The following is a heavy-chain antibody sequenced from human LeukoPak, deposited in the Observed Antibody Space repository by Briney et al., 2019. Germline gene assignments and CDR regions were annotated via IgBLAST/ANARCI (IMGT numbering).Heavy chain of an antibody. CDR2: IWYDGSNK. CDR3: ARDKRIPKNAFDI. Sequence: GGSLRLSCAASGFTFSSYGMHWVRQAPGKGLEWVAVIWYDGSNKYYADSVKGRFTISRDNSKNTLYLQMNSLRAEDTAVYYCARDKRIPKNAFDIWGQGTMVTVSS. J-gene: IGHJ3*02. D-gene: IGHD2/OR15-2a*01. CDR1: GFTFSSYG. V-gene: IGHV3-33*01.